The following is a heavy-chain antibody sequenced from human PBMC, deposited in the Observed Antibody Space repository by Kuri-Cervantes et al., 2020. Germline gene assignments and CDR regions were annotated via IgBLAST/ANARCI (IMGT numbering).Heavy chain of an antibody. D-gene: IGHD3-9*01. CDR3: AKDLASKLRYFDFLLSVPVDY. J-gene: IGHJ4*02. CDR2: ISYDGNNN. Sequence: GESLKISCAASGFTFSSYAMHWVRQAPGKGLEWVAVISYDGNNNYYAESVKGRFTISRDYSKNTLYLQMNSLRDEDTAVYYCAKDLASKLRYFDFLLSVPVDYWGQGTLVTVSS. CDR1: GFTFSSYA. V-gene: IGHV3-30*01.